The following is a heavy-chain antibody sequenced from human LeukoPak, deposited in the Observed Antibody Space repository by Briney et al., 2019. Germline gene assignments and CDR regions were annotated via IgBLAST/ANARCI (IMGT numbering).Heavy chain of an antibody. V-gene: IGHV3-48*03. D-gene: IGHD6-13*01. CDR2: ISTSGTTI. CDR1: GFTFSAYE. CDR3: ARDATTAVGWVYMDV. J-gene: IGHJ6*03. Sequence: PGGSLRLSCVASGFTFSAYEMNWVRQAPGKGLEWLSHISTSGTTIYYAKSVKGRFTISRDNAKNSVYLQMNGLTAEDTGLYYCARDATTAVGWVYMDVWGKGTTVTISS.